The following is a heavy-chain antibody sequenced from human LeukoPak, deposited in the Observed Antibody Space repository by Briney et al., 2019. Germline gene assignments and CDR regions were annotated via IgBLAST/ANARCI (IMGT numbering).Heavy chain of an antibody. Sequence: PGGSLRRSCAVSVLTFSIYGLHWVRQAPGKGRVWVTFIRDDGSSEHYADSVKGRFTVSRDHSKNTLYLQMNSLTLEDTAVYYCAKLVDYCEGRTCFTTYYYTDIWGKGTTVTVSS. CDR2: IRDDGSSE. D-gene: IGHD4/OR15-4a*01. CDR1: VLTFSIYG. J-gene: IGHJ6*03. V-gene: IGHV3-30*02. CDR3: AKLVDYCEGRTCFTTYYYTDI.